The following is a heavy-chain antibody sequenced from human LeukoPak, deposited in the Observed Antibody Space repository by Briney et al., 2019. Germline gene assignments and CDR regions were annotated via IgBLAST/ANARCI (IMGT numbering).Heavy chain of an antibody. CDR1: GGSISSSSYY. Sequence: PSETLSLTCTVSGGSISSSSYYWGWIRQPPGKGLEWIGSIYYSGSTYYNPSLKSRVTISVDTSKNQFSLKLSSVTAADTAVYYCARQREGGGIIYYYGMDVWGQGTTVTVSS. D-gene: IGHD2-21*01. V-gene: IGHV4-39*01. CDR2: IYYSGST. CDR3: ARQREGGGIIYYYGMDV. J-gene: IGHJ6*02.